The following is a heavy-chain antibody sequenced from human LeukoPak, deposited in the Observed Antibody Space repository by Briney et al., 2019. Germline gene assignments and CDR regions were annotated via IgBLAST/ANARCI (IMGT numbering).Heavy chain of an antibody. CDR2: ISYIGST. V-gene: IGHV4-59*01. CDR1: GASISSYY. Sequence: SETLSLTCTVSGASISSYYWSWIRQPPGKGLEWIGYISYIGSTNYNPSLKSRVTISVDTSKNQFSLKLSSVTAADTAVYYCARSGGRDGYNFDYWGQGTLVTVSS. CDR3: ARSGGRDGYNFDY. J-gene: IGHJ4*02. D-gene: IGHD5-24*01.